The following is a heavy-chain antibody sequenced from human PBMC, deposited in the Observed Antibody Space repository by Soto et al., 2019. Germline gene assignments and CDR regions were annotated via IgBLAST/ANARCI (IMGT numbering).Heavy chain of an antibody. Sequence: APVKLYCKASGYTFTSYFVHWVRPPPVHGLDWFCIINPSGRSTSYSEKFQVRVTMTRDTSTSTVYRELSSLRSEDTSLYYCASYLGYCTITSCTSYGKDVWGQAITLTVSS. CDR3: ASYLGYCTITSCTSYGKDV. J-gene: IGHJ6*02. CDR1: GYTFTSYF. CDR2: INPSGRST. D-gene: IGHD2-2*01. V-gene: IGHV1-46*01.